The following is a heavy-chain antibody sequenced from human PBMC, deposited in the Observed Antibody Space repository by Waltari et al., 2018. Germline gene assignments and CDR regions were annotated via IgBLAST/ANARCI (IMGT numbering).Heavy chain of an antibody. D-gene: IGHD6-13*01. Sequence: QLQLQESGPGLVKPSETLSLTCTVSGGSISSSSYYWGWIRQPPGKGLEWIGSIYYSGSTYYNPSLKSRVTISVDTSKNQFSLKLSSVTAADTAVYYCARHSLASSSSEVDYWGQGTLVTVSS. V-gene: IGHV4-39*01. CDR3: ARHSLASSSSEVDY. CDR1: GGSISSSSYY. CDR2: IYYSGST. J-gene: IGHJ4*02.